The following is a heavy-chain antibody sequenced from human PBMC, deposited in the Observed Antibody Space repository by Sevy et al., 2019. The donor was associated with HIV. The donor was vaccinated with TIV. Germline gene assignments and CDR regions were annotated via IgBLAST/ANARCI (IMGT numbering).Heavy chain of an antibody. CDR3: AREHIAVAGIVYYFDH. J-gene: IGHJ4*02. CDR1: GFSFSSYG. Sequence: GGSLRLSCVASGFSFSSYGMHWVRQAPGKGLEWVAVIWYDGSNKEYADSVKGRFTISRDNSKDTLYLQMNSLRAEDTAVYYCAREHIAVAGIVYYFDHWGQGTLVTVSS. D-gene: IGHD6-19*01. V-gene: IGHV3-33*01. CDR2: IWYDGSNK.